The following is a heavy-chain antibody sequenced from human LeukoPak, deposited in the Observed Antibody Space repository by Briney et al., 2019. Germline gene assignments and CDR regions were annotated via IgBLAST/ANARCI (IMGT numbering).Heavy chain of an antibody. Sequence: PSETLSLTCAVYGGSFSGYYWSWIRQPPGKGLEWIGEINHSGSTNYNPSLKSRVTISVDTSKNQFSLKLSSVTAADTAVYYCARGESYYPYWFHPLGQGNLVTV. CDR3: ARGESYYPYWFHP. D-gene: IGHD1-26*01. CDR1: GGSFSGYY. CDR2: INHSGST. J-gene: IGHJ5*02. V-gene: IGHV4-34*01.